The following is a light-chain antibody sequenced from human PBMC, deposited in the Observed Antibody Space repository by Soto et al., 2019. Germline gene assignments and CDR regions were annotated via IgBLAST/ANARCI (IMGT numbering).Light chain of an antibody. V-gene: IGKV3-11*01. J-gene: IGKJ1*01. CDR3: QQRSNWPPT. CDR2: DTP. Sequence: EIVLTQSPATLSLSPGERATLSCRASQSVSRYLAWYQHKPGQAPRLLIYDTPNRATGIPARFSGSGSGTDFTLTISSLEPEDFAVYYCQQRSNWPPTFGQGTKVDIK. CDR1: QSVSRY.